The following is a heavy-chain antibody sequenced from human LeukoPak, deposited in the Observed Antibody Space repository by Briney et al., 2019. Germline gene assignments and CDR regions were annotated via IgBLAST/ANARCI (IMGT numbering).Heavy chain of an antibody. D-gene: IGHD5-18*01. J-gene: IGHJ3*01. CDR1: GFTFSNYA. Sequence: GGSLRLSCAASGFTFSNYAIHWVRQAPGKGLEWVAVISYDGSNKYYADSVKGRFTLSRDNSKNTLYLQMNSLKTEDTAVYYCTTLRPWIQPRWGQGTLVTVSS. CDR3: TTLRPWIQPR. CDR2: ISYDGSNK. V-gene: IGHV3-30*04.